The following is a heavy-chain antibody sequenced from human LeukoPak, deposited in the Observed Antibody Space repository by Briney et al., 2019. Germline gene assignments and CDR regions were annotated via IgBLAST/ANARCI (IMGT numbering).Heavy chain of an antibody. CDR3: TTGGRISGSYFF. V-gene: IGHV3-30*03. J-gene: IGHJ4*02. Sequence: GGSLRLSCAASGFTFSSYGMHWVRQAPGKGLEWVAVISYDGSNKYYADSVKGRFTISRDNSKNTLYLQMNSLKTEDTAVYYCTTGGRISGSYFFWGQGTLVTVSS. CDR2: ISYDGSNK. D-gene: IGHD1-26*01. CDR1: GFTFSSYG.